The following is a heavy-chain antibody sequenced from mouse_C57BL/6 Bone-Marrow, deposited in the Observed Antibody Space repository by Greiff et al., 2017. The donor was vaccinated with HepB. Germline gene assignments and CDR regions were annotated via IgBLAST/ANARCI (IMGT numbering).Heavy chain of an antibody. D-gene: IGHD1-1*01. V-gene: IGHV1-39*01. CDR3: ARSFYYGSFYAMDY. CDR1: GYSFTDYN. Sequence: EVKLMESGPALVKPGASVKISCKASGYSFTDYNMNWVKQSNGKSLEWIGVINPNYGTTSYNQKFKGKATLSVDQSSSTAYMQLNSLTSEDSAVYYCARSFYYGSFYAMDYWGQGTSVTVSS. J-gene: IGHJ4*01. CDR2: INPNYGTT.